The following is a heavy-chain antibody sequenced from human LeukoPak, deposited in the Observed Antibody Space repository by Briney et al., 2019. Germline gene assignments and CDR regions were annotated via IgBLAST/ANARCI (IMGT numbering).Heavy chain of an antibody. CDR2: IYYSGST. Sequence: SGYYWGCIRQPPGKGLEWIGSIYYSGSTYYNPSLKSRVTISVDTSKNQFSLKLSSVTAADTAVYYCARDSFAAAITWYFDYWGQGTLVTVSS. CDR1: SGYY. D-gene: IGHD6-13*01. J-gene: IGHJ4*02. CDR3: ARDSFAAAITWYFDY. V-gene: IGHV4-39*07.